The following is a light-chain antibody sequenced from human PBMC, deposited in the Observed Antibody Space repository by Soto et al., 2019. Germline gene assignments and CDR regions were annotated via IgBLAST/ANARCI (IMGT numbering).Light chain of an antibody. J-gene: IGLJ3*02. Sequence: QSALTQPASVSGSPGQSITISCTGTSSDVGGYNYVSWYQQHPGKAPKLLIYDVSNRPSVVSNRFSGSKSGNTASLTISGLQAEDEADYYCNSYTSSSNLEFGGGTKLTVL. CDR1: SSDVGGYNY. CDR2: DVS. V-gene: IGLV2-14*01. CDR3: NSYTSSSNLE.